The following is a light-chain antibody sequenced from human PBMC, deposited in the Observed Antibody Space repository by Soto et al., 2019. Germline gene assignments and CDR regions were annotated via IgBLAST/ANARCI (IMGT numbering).Light chain of an antibody. CDR1: QGIGNW. J-gene: IGKJ1*01. CDR3: QQYNGT. CDR2: KAS. Sequence: IQMTQSPSTLSASLADRVTLTCRASQGIGNWLAWYQQKPGKAPKLLIYKASTLESGVPSRFSGSGSGTEFTLTISSLQPDDFATYYCQQYNGTFGQGTKVEIK. V-gene: IGKV1-5*03.